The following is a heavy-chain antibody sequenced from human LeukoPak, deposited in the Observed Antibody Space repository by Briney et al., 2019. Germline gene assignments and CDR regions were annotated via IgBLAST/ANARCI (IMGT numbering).Heavy chain of an antibody. CDR1: GGSISSSNW. CDR2: IYHSGST. D-gene: IGHD3-10*01. CDR3: ARESPRYYYGSGNSYYYYMDV. J-gene: IGHJ6*03. V-gene: IGHV4-4*02. Sequence: SGTLSLTCAVSGGSISSSNWWSWVRQPPGQGLEWIGEIYHSGSTNYNPSLKSRVTISVDKSKNQFSLKLSSVTAADTAVYYCARESPRYYYGSGNSYYYYMDVWGKGTTVTVSS.